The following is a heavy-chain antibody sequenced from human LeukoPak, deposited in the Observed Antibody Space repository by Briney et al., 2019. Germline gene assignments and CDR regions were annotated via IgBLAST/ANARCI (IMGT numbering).Heavy chain of an antibody. CDR1: GGSISSGSYY. CDR3: ARDPSYSGSLDY. CDR2: IYTSGST. Sequence: SQTLSLTCTVSGGSISSGSYYWSWIRQPAGTGLERIGRIYTSGSTNYNPFLKSRVTISVDTSKNQFSLKLSSVTAADTAVYYCARDPSYSGSLDYWGQGTLVTVSS. D-gene: IGHD1-26*01. V-gene: IGHV4-61*02. J-gene: IGHJ4*02.